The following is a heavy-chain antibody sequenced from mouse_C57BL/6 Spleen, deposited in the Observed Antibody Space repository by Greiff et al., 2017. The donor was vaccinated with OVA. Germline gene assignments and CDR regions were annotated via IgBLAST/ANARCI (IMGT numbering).Heavy chain of an antibody. J-gene: IGHJ2*01. D-gene: IGHD2-2*01. CDR2: IYPGSGST. V-gene: IGHV1-55*01. CDR3: ARGGMVTGYFDY. CDR1: GYTFTSYW. Sequence: QVQLQQPGAELVKPGASVKMSCKASGYTFTSYWITWVKQRPGQGLEWIGDIYPGSGSTNYNEKFKSKATLTVDTSSSTAYMQLSSLTSEDSAVYYCARGGMVTGYFDYWGQGTTLTVSS.